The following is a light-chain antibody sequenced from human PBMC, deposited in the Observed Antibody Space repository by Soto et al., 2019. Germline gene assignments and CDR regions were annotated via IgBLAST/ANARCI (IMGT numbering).Light chain of an antibody. V-gene: IGKV3-11*01. CDR1: QSVGSY. CDR3: QQRSNWPST. Sequence: EIALTQSPATLSLSPGDRATLSCRASQSVGSYLAWYQQKPGQAPRLLIYDASNRATGIPARFSGSGSGTDFTLTITSLEPEDFAVYYCQQRSNWPSTFGGGTKVEIK. CDR2: DAS. J-gene: IGKJ4*01.